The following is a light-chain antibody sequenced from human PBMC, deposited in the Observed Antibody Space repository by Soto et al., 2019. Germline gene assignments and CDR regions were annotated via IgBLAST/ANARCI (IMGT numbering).Light chain of an antibody. CDR3: QQYNTWPPIT. CDR1: QSVSSN. V-gene: IGKV3-15*01. J-gene: IGKJ5*01. CDR2: GAS. Sequence: IEMTQSPATLSVSPGERATLSCRASQSVSSNLAWYQQKPGQAPRLLIFGASTRATGIPARFSGSGSGTEFTLTISSLQSEDFAVYYCQQYNTWPPITFGPGTRLEIK.